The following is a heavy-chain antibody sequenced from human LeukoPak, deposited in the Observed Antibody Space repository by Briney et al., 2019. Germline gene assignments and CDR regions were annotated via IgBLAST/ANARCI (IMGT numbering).Heavy chain of an antibody. J-gene: IGHJ3*02. CDR3: ARGGAGAADHDAFDI. D-gene: IGHD6-13*01. Sequence: ASVKVSCKASGYTFTSYGISWVRQAPGQGLERMGWISAYNGNTNYAQKLQGRVTIIADKSTSTAYMELSSLRSEDTAVYYCARGGAGAADHDAFDIWGQGTMVTVSS. CDR2: ISAYNGNT. V-gene: IGHV1-18*01. CDR1: GYTFTSYG.